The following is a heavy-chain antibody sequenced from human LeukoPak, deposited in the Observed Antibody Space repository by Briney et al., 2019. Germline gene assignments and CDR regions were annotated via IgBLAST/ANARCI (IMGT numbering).Heavy chain of an antibody. D-gene: IGHD3-10*01. CDR3: AKGADYYGSGTYGPFDY. CDR2: ISSSSNTM. CDR1: GLTFSDHY. Sequence: PGGSLRLSCAASGLTFSDHYMTWIRQAPGKGLEWVSYISSSSNTMFYTDSVKGRFTVSRDNAKNSLYLQMNSLRVDDTAVYYCAKGADYYGSGTYGPFDYWGQGTPVTVSS. J-gene: IGHJ4*02. V-gene: IGHV3-11*04.